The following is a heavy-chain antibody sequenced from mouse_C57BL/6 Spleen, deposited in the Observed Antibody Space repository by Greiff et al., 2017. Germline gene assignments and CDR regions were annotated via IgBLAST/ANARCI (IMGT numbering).Heavy chain of an antibody. V-gene: IGHV1-55*01. CDR1: GYTFTSYW. CDR3: ARKPSYGSSYSYAMDY. CDR2: IYPGSGST. D-gene: IGHD1-1*01. Sequence: QVQLQQPGAELVKPGASVKMSCKASGYTFTSYWITWVKQRPGQGLEWIGDIYPGSGSTNYNEKFKSKATLTVDTSSSTAYMQLSSLTSEDSAVYYCARKPSYGSSYSYAMDYWGQGTSVTVSS. J-gene: IGHJ4*01.